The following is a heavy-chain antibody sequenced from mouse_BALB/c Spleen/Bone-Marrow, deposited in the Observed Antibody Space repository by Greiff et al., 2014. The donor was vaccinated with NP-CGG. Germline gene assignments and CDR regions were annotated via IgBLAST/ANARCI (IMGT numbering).Heavy chain of an antibody. J-gene: IGHJ2*01. V-gene: IGHV1S81*02. CDR1: GYTFTSYW. CDR2: INPSNGRT. CDR3: ARTYFDY. Sequence: VKLMESGAELEKPGASVKLSCKASGYTFTSYWMHWVKQRPGQGLEWIGEINPSNGRTNYNEKFKSKATLTVDKSSSTAYMQLSSLTSEDPAVYYCARTYFDYWGQGTTLTVSS.